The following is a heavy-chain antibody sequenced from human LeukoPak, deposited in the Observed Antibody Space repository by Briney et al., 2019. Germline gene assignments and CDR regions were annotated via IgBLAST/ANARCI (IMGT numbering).Heavy chain of an antibody. CDR2: ISSSSSYI. CDR1: GFTFSSYS. Sequence: GGSLRLSCAASGFTFSSYSMNWVRQASGKGLEWVSSISSSSSYIYYADSVKGRFTISRDNAKNSLYLQMNSLRAEDTAVYYCARVHDSSGYYFGRGQGTLVTVSS. J-gene: IGHJ4*02. CDR3: ARVHDSSGYYFG. D-gene: IGHD3-22*01. V-gene: IGHV3-21*01.